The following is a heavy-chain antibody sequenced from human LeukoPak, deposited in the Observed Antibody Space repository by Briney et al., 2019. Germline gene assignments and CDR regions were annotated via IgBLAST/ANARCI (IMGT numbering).Heavy chain of an antibody. CDR1: GFTFSSYA. V-gene: IGHV3-23*01. J-gene: IGHJ4*02. D-gene: IGHD5-18*01. CDR2: ISGSGGST. Sequence: GGSLRLSCAASGFTFSSYAMSWVRQAPGKGLEWVSTISGSGGSTYYAASVTGRFTISRDNSKNTLYLQMNSLRAEDTAVYYCAKMVKAVHFDYWGQGTLVTVSS. CDR3: AKMVKAVHFDY.